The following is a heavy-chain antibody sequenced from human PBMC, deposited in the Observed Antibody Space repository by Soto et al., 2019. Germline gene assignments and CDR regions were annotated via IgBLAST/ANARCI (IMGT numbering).Heavy chain of an antibody. Sequence: PGESLKISCKGSVYSFTSYWISWVRQMPGKGLEWMGRIDPSDSYTNYSPSFQGHVTISADKSISTAYLQWSSLKASDTAMYYCARHGTGTTSWFDPWGQGTLVTVSS. CDR1: VYSFTSYW. D-gene: IGHD1-7*01. J-gene: IGHJ5*02. CDR3: ARHGTGTTSWFDP. V-gene: IGHV5-10-1*01. CDR2: IDPSDSYT.